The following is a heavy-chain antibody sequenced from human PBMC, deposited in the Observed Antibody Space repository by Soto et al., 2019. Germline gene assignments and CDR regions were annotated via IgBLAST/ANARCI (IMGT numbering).Heavy chain of an antibody. J-gene: IGHJ4*02. CDR1: GFTFSSYW. V-gene: IGHV3-23*01. D-gene: IGHD2-15*01. CDR2: ISGSGGST. Sequence: PGGSLRLSCAASGFTFSSYWMSWVRQAPGKGLEWVSAISGSGGSTYYADSVKGRFTISRDNSKNTLYLQMNSLRAEDTAVYYCAKEGRYCSGGSCYYFDYWGQGTLVTVSS. CDR3: AKEGRYCSGGSCYYFDY.